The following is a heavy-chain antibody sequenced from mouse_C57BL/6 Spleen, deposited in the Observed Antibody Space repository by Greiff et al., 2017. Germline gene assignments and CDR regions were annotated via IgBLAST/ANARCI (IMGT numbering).Heavy chain of an antibody. J-gene: IGHJ2*01. CDR3: ARHEDEGLGRRGYYFDY. CDR1: GYTFTEYT. Sequence: QVHVKQSGAELVKPGASVKLSCKASGYTFTEYTIHWVKQRSGQGLEWIGWFYPGSGSIKYNEKFKDKATLTADKSSSTVYMELSRLTSEDSAVYFCARHEDEGLGRRGYYFDYWGQGTTLTVSS. V-gene: IGHV1-62-2*01. D-gene: IGHD4-1*01. CDR2: FYPGSGSI.